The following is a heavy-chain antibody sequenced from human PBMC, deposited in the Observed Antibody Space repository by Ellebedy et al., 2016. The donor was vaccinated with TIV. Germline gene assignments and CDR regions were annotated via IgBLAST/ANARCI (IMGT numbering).Heavy chain of an antibody. Sequence: GGSLRLSXAASGFYFGDYWMSWVRQAPGKGLEWVANIKKDGREKNYVDSVRGRFTISRDNAKNTLYLQMESLRPEDTAIYYCARKSPYDMDVWGQGTTVTVSS. CDR1: GFYFGDYW. CDR2: IKKDGREK. CDR3: ARKSPYDMDV. J-gene: IGHJ6*02. V-gene: IGHV3-7*03.